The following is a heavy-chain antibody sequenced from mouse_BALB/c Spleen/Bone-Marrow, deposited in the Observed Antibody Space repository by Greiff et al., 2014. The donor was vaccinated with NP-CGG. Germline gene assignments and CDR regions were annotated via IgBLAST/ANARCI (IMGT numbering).Heavy chain of an antibody. CDR3: ARGGYYRYDGFAY. CDR2: IYPGNGNT. J-gene: IGHJ3*01. Sequence: VQLQQSGAELARPGASVKLSCKASGYTFTDYYINWVRRRTGQGLEWIGEIYPGNGNTYYNEKFKGKATLTADKSSSTAYMQLSSLTSEDSGVYFCARGGYYRYDGFAYWGQGTLVTVSA. CDR1: GYTFTDYY. D-gene: IGHD2-14*01. V-gene: IGHV1-77*01.